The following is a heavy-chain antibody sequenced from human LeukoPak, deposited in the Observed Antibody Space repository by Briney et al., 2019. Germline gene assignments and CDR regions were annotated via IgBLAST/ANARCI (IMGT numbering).Heavy chain of an antibody. CDR2: IYSGGST. Sequence: PGGSLRLSCAASGFTVSSNYMSWVRQAPGKGLEWVSVIYSGGSTYYADSVKGSFTISRDNSKNTPYLQMNSLRAEDTAVYYCARDRLYGTDYWGQGTLVTVSS. CDR1: GFTVSSNY. D-gene: IGHD2/OR15-2a*01. J-gene: IGHJ4*02. V-gene: IGHV3-66*01. CDR3: ARDRLYGTDY.